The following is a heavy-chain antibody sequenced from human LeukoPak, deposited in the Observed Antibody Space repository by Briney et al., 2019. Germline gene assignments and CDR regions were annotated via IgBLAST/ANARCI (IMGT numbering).Heavy chain of an antibody. J-gene: IGHJ4*02. CDR1: AGTFSSYA. D-gene: IGHD3-10*01. CDR2: IIPIFGTA. CDR3: ARASRPVRGVTSYYFYY. Sequence: VASVKVSCKASAGTFSSYAISWVRQAPGQGLEWMGGIIPIFGTANYVQKFQGRVTITTDESTSTAYMELSSLRSEDTAVYYCARASRPVRGVTSYYFYYWGQGTLVTVSS. V-gene: IGHV1-69*05.